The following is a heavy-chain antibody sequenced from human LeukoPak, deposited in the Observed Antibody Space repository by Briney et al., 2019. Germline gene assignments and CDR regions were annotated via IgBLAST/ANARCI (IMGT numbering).Heavy chain of an antibody. CDR2: INPNSGGT. CDR1: GYTFTVYY. J-gene: IGHJ3*02. Sequence: GASVTVSCKASGYTFTVYYIHWVRQAPGQGLEWMGWINPNSGGTNYAQKFQGRVTMTRDTSISTAYMELSSLRSDDTAVYYCTRDSNYDLLTASAFDIWGQGTMVTVSS. V-gene: IGHV1-2*02. D-gene: IGHD3-9*01. CDR3: TRDSNYDLLTASAFDI.